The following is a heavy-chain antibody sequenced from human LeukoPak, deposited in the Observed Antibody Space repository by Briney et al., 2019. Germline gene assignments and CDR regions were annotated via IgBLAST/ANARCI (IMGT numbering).Heavy chain of an antibody. D-gene: IGHD5-12*01. Sequence: SETLSLTCTVSGGSLSDYYWTWVRQPPGKGLEWIGYIYYTGSTNYNPSLKSRVTISVDTSKIQFSLKLTSVTPADTAVYYCARLGPGGHGEFDYWGQGTLVTVSS. V-gene: IGHV4-59*01. J-gene: IGHJ4*02. CDR3: ARLGPGGHGEFDY. CDR2: IYYTGST. CDR1: GGSLSDYY.